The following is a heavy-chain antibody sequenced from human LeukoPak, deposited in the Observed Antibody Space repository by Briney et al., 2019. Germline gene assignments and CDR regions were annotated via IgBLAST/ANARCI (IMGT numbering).Heavy chain of an antibody. D-gene: IGHD5-18*01. CDR3: ASLDTAKQPLANH. J-gene: IGHJ5*02. CDR1: GLTVSNHW. V-gene: IGHV3-7*03. Sequence: PGGSLRLSRVASGLTVSNHWMSWVRQAPGKGLEWVANIREERGQEYYVDSVKGRFTISKNSAKNSLYLQMNTLRVEDTAMYYCASLDTAKQPLANHWGQGTLVTVSS. CDR2: IREERGQE.